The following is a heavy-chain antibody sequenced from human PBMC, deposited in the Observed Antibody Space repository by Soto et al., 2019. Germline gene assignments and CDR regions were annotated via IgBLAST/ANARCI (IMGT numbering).Heavy chain of an antibody. CDR1: GGSISSNAYH. J-gene: IGHJ4*02. Sequence: QLQLQESGPGLVKPSETLSLTCTVSGGSISSNAYHWGWIRQPPGKGLEWIGSIHYSGSTYYNSSLKSRVTISVEKSKNRFSLNLSSVTAADTGVYYCARMYRGSYSRGYFDYWGQGTLVTVSS. D-gene: IGHD1-26*01. CDR2: IHYSGST. V-gene: IGHV4-39*01. CDR3: ARMYRGSYSRGYFDY.